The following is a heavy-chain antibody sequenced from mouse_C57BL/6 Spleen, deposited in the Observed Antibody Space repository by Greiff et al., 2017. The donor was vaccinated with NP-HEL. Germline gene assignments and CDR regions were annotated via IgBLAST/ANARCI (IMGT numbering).Heavy chain of an antibody. CDR3: TRSLITTVGYAMDY. CDR2: IDPSDSYT. V-gene: IGHV1-50*01. Sequence: QVQLQQPGAELVKPGASVKLSCKASGYTFTSYWMQWVKQRPGQGLEWIGEIDPSDSYTNYNQKFKGKATLTVDTSSSTAYMQLSSLTSEDSAVYCCTRSLITTVGYAMDYWGQGTSVTVSS. J-gene: IGHJ4*01. CDR1: GYTFTSYW. D-gene: IGHD1-1*01.